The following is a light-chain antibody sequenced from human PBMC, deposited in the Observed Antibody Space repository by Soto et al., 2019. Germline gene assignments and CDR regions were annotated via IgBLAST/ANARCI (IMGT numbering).Light chain of an antibody. CDR2: KAA. Sequence: IRGMQSPARLSASVGSRLTITSRASQSISSWLAWYQQKPGKAPKLLIYKAASLESGVPSRFSGSGSGTDFTLTISSLQPDEFATYYCQQYNYSPRTFGQGTKVEIK. V-gene: IGKV1-5*03. J-gene: IGKJ1*01. CDR3: QQYNYSPRT. CDR1: QSISSW.